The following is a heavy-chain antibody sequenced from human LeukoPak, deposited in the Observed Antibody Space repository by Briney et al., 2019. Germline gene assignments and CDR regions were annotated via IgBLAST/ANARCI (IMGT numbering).Heavy chain of an antibody. Sequence: PSETLSLTCAVSGYSINSGYCWGWIRQPPGKGLEWIGGIDHSGNTHYNPSLKNRVTISVDTSKNDFSLKLSSVTATDTAVYYCARGRVSSSTWYSTYYYYFYMDVWGKGTTVTVSS. J-gene: IGHJ6*03. V-gene: IGHV4-38-2*01. D-gene: IGHD4-11*01. CDR3: ARGRVSSSTWYSTYYYYFYMDV. CDR2: IDHSGNT. CDR1: GYSINSGYC.